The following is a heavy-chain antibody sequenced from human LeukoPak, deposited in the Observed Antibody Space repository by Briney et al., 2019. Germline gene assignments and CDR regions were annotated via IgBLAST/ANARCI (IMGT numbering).Heavy chain of an antibody. J-gene: IGHJ4*02. Sequence: SQTLSLTCTVSGGSISSGNYYWSWIRQPPGKGLEWIGYIYYSGGTYYNPSLKSRVTISVDTSKNQFSLKLSSVTAADTAVYYCATSSLYSNSWYFDYWGQGTLVTVSS. CDR3: ATSSLYSNSWYFDY. CDR1: GGSISSGNYY. CDR2: IYYSGGT. V-gene: IGHV4-30-4*08. D-gene: IGHD6-13*01.